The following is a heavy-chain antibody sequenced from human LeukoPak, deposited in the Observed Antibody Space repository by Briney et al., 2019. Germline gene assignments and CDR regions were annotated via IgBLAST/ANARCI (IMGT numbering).Heavy chain of an antibody. J-gene: IGHJ4*02. Sequence: GGSLRLSCAASGLTFSNYAMSWVRQAPGKGLEWVSTISGSGGTAYYADSVKGRFTISRDNSKNTLYLQVNTLRAEDTAVYYCAKDRAMIRPTYFDYWGQGTLVTVSS. D-gene: IGHD3-22*01. CDR3: AKDRAMIRPTYFDY. CDR2: ISGSGGTA. CDR1: GLTFSNYA. V-gene: IGHV3-23*01.